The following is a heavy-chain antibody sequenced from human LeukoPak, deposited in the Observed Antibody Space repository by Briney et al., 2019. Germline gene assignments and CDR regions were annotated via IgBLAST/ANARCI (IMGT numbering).Heavy chain of an antibody. Sequence: PGGSLRLSCAASGFTFSNYWMSWVRQAPGKGLEWVANIKQDRSEKYYVDSVKGRFTISRDNAKNTLYLQMNSLRAEDTAVYYCARGCSSSWYRVSNFDAFDIWGQGTMVTVSS. J-gene: IGHJ3*02. CDR2: IKQDRSEK. D-gene: IGHD6-13*01. V-gene: IGHV3-7*01. CDR3: ARGCSSSWYRVSNFDAFDI. CDR1: GFTFSNYW.